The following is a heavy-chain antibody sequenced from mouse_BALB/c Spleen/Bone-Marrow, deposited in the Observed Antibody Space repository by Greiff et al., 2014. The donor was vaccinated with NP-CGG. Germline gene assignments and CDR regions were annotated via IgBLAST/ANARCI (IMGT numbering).Heavy chain of an antibody. V-gene: IGHV1-9*01. CDR3: ARERGY. CDR1: GYTFSSYW. J-gene: IGHJ3*01. CDR2: ILPGSGST. Sequence: QVQLKESGAELMKTGASVKISCKATGYTFSSYWIEWVKQRPGHGLEWIGEILPGSGSTNYNEKFKGKATFTADTSSNTAYMQLSSVTSEDAAVYYCARERGYWGQGTLVTVSA.